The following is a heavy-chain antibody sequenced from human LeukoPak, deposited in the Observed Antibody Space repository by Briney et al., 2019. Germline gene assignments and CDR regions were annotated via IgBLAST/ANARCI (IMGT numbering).Heavy chain of an antibody. Sequence: PSETLSLTCTVSGGSFRSSSYYWGWIRQPPGKGLEWIVSIYYSGSIYYNPSLKSRVTISIDVAQIQFSLKLSSVRDVYTDVAYCAAPHTMVRGVIPDLWGQGTLVTVSS. CDR3: AAPHTMVRGVIPDL. J-gene: IGHJ4*02. CDR2: IYYSGSI. D-gene: IGHD3-10*01. V-gene: IGHV4-39*01. CDR1: GGSFRSSSYY.